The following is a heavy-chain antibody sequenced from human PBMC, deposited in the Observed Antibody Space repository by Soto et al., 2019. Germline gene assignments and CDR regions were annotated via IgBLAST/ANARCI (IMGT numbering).Heavy chain of an antibody. J-gene: IGHJ4*02. CDR3: AHSTYGLRSFHFDY. CDR2: IYWDDDK. Sequence: QITLKESGPTLVKPTQTLTLTCTFSGFSLSTIGVGVGWIRQPPGKALELLALIYWDDDKRYSPSLKSRLTITKDTAKKQVVLTMTNIEPVDKATYYCAHSTYGLRSFHFDYWGQGPLVTVSS. V-gene: IGHV2-5*02. D-gene: IGHD3-9*01. CDR1: GFSLSTIGVG.